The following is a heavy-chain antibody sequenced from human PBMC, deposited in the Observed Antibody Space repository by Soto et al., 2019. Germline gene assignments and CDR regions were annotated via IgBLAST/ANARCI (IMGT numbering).Heavy chain of an antibody. V-gene: IGHV3-30-3*01. Sequence: QVQLVESGGGVVQPGRSLRLSCAASGFTFSSYAMHWVRQAPGKGLEWVAVISYDGTNKYYADSVKGRFTISRDNSKDTLYLQMNSRRAEDTAVYYCARDEQLALDYWGQGTLVTVSS. CDR3: ARDEQLALDY. D-gene: IGHD6-6*01. J-gene: IGHJ4*02. CDR2: ISYDGTNK. CDR1: GFTFSSYA.